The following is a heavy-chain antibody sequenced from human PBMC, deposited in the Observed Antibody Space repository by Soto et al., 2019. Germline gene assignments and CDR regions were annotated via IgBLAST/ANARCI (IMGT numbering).Heavy chain of an antibody. CDR1: GGSISSGDYY. D-gene: IGHD3-16*01. Sequence: QVQLQESGPGLVKPSQTLSLTCTVSGGSISSGDYYWSWIRQPPGKGLEWIGYIYYSGSTYYNPSLKSRVTISVDTSKNQFSLKLSSVTAADTAVYYCARFIITFGGVSYWFDPWGQGTLVTVSS. J-gene: IGHJ5*02. CDR3: ARFIITFGGVSYWFDP. V-gene: IGHV4-30-4*01. CDR2: IYYSGST.